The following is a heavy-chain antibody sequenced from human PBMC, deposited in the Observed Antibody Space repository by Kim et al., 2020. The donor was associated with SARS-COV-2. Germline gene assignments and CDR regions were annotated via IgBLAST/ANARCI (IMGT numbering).Heavy chain of an antibody. CDR3: AKGKSPYYYDSSGFFDL. CDR2: ISGSGGST. Sequence: GGSLRLSCAASGFTFSSYAMSWVRQAPGKGLEWVSAISGSGGSTYYADSVKGRFTISRDNSKSTLYLQMNSLRAEDTAVYYCAKGKSPYYYDSSGFFDLWGRGTLVTVSS. V-gene: IGHV3-23*01. J-gene: IGHJ2*01. D-gene: IGHD3-22*01. CDR1: GFTFSSYA.